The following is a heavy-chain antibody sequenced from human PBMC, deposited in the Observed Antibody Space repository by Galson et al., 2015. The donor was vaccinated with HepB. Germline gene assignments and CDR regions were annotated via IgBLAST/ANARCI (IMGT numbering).Heavy chain of an antibody. D-gene: IGHD4-17*01. CDR2: ISAYNGNT. V-gene: IGHV1-18*01. CDR1: GYTFTSYG. CDR3: ARARLNGDYGDYGNYFDY. J-gene: IGHJ4*02. Sequence: SVKVSCKASGYTFTSYGISWVRQAPGQGLEWMGWISAYNGNTNYAQKLQGRVTMTTDTSTSTAYMELRSLRSDDTAVYYCARARLNGDYGDYGNYFDYWGQGTLVTVSS.